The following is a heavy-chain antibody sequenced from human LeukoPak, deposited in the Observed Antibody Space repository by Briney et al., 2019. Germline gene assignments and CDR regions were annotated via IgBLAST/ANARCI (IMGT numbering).Heavy chain of an antibody. Sequence: GGSLRLSCAASGFDFSNYWMSWVRQAPGKGLEWVANIKEDGSDKYYVDSVKGRFTISRDNAKNSLYLQMNSLRAEDTAVYYCSRERTLDYWGQGTLVTVSS. CDR2: IKEDGSDK. CDR3: SRERTLDY. V-gene: IGHV3-7*04. CDR1: GFDFSNYW. J-gene: IGHJ4*02.